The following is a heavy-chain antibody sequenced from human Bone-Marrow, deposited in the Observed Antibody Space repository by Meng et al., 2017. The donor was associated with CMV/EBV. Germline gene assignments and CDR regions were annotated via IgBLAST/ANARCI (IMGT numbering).Heavy chain of an antibody. CDR3: ARALGYYYDSSGYPFDY. Sequence: GQLQQWGAGLWKPSETLSLTCAGYGGSFSGYYWSWIRQPPGKGLEWIGEINHSGSTNYNPSLKSRVTISVDTSKNQFSLKLSSVTAADTAVYYCARALGYYYDSSGYPFDYWGQGTLVTVSS. V-gene: IGHV4-34*01. D-gene: IGHD3-22*01. CDR1: GGSFSGYY. CDR2: INHSGST. J-gene: IGHJ4*02.